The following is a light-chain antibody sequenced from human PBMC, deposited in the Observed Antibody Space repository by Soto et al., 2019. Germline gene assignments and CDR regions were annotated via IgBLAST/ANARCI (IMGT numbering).Light chain of an antibody. Sequence: QSALTQPPSVSGAPGQRVTISCTGSSSNIGAGYDVHWYQQLPGTAPKLLIYGNSNRPSGVPDRFSGSKSGTSASLAITGLQAEDEADYYSQSYDSSLSAHVVFGGGTKLTVL. J-gene: IGLJ2*01. CDR1: SSNIGAGYD. CDR3: QSYDSSLSAHVV. V-gene: IGLV1-40*01. CDR2: GNS.